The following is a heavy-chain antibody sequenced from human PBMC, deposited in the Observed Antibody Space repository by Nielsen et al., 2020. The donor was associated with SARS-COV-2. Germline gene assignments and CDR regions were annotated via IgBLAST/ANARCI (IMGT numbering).Heavy chain of an antibody. Sequence: GESLKISCTGSGYTFTSYGISWVRQAPGQGLEWMGWISAYNGNTNYAQKLQGRVTMTTDTSTSTAYMELRSLRSDDTAVYYCARTHYVWGTDGGPNYYYGMDVWGQGTTVTVSS. CDR2: ISAYNGNT. V-gene: IGHV1-18*01. D-gene: IGHD3-16*01. CDR1: GYTFTSYG. J-gene: IGHJ6*02. CDR3: ARTHYVWGTDGGPNYYYGMDV.